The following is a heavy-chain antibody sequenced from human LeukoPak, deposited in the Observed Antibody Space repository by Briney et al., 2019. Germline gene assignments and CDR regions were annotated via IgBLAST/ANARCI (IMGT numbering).Heavy chain of an antibody. CDR3: ARDMGAPDYGSYSVDY. V-gene: IGHV4-61*01. CDR2: IHYSGSA. Sequence: TSETLSLTCTVSGGSVSSGSYYWSWIRQPPGRGLEWIAYIHYSGSAAYNPSLKSRVTISRDMSTNQFSLKMTSVTAADTAVYFCARDMGAPDYGSYSVDYWGQGTLVTVSS. J-gene: IGHJ4*02. CDR1: GGSVSSGSYY. D-gene: IGHD4-23*01.